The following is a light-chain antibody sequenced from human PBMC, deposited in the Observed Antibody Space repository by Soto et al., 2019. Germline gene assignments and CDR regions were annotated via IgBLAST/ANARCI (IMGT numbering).Light chain of an antibody. V-gene: IGKV1-33*01. CDR3: QQANSFPPT. CDR2: DAS. J-gene: IGKJ1*01. CDR1: QDIKNY. Sequence: DIQMTQSPSSLSAPVGDRVTITCQASQDIKNYLNWYQQKPGKAPKLLIYDASNLETGVPSRFSGSGSGTDFTFTISSLQPEDISTYYCQQANSFPPTFGQGTKVDIK.